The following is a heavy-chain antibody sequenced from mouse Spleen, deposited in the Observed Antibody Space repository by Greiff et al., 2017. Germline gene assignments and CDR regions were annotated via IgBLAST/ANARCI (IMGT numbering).Heavy chain of an antibody. Sequence: QVQLKQPGAELVKPGASVKLSCKASGFTFTSYWMHWVKQRPGRGLEWIGWIDPNSGGTKYTEKFKSKATLTVDKPSSTAYMQLSSLTSEAAAVYYCARVWLDGDYWGQGTTLTVSS. CDR1: GFTFTSYW. V-gene: IGHV1-72*01. CDR2: IDPNSGGT. CDR3: ARVWLDGDY. J-gene: IGHJ2*01. D-gene: IGHD2-2*01.